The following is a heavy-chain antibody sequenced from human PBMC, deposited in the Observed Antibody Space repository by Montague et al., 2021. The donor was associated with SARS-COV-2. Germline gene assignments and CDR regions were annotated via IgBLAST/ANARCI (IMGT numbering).Heavy chain of an antibody. CDR3: AGGRSYSSWYGVNWFDP. D-gene: IGHD6-13*01. J-gene: IGHJ5*02. CDR1: GGSFSGYY. Sequence: SETLSLTCAVYGGSFSGYYWSWIRQPPGKGLEWIGEINHSGSTNYNPSLKSRVTISVDTSKNQFSLKLSSVTAADTAVYYCAGGRSYSSWYGVNWFDPWGQGTLVTVSS. V-gene: IGHV4-34*01. CDR2: INHSGST.